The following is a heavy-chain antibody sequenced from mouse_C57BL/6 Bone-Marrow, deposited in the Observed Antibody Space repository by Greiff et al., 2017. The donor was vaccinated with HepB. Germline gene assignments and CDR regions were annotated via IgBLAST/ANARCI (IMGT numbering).Heavy chain of an antibody. CDR1: GFTFSSYT. V-gene: IGHV5-9*03. CDR3: VRGGNFHY. CDR2: ISSGGGNT. J-gene: IGHJ2*01. Sequence: EVKLMESGGGLVKPGGSLKLSCAASGFTFSSYTMSWVRQTPEKRLEWVATISSGGGNTYYPDSVKGRFTISRDNAKNSLYLQMSSLRSEDTALYYCVRGGNFHYWGQGTTLTVSS.